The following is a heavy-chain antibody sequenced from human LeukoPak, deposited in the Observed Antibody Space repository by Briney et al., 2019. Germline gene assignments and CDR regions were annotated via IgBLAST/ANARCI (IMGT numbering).Heavy chain of an antibody. CDR3: ARDRGIVGATFDY. J-gene: IGHJ4*02. CDR1: GGTFSSCA. V-gene: IGHV1-69*13. Sequence: SVKVSCKASGGTFSSCAISWVRQAPGQGLEWMGGIIPIFGTANYAQKFQGRVTITADESTSTAYMELSSLRSEDTAVYYCARDRGIVGATFDYWGQGTLVTVSS. CDR2: IIPIFGTA. D-gene: IGHD1-26*01.